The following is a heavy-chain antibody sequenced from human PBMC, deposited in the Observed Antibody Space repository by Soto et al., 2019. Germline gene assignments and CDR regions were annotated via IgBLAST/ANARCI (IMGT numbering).Heavy chain of an antibody. D-gene: IGHD2-15*01. CDR2: VNPSGGST. Sequence: QVQLVQSGAEVKKPGASVKVSCKASGYIFTAYSMHWVRQAPGQGLVWMGVVNPSGGSTKHAQRCQGRITMTRDTSTSTVYMDLKFLTSEDTAVYYCAREENCSDGVCYSEYFQRWGQGTLVTVSS. V-gene: IGHV1-46*01. CDR3: AREENCSDGVCYSEYFQR. J-gene: IGHJ1*01. CDR1: GYIFTAYS.